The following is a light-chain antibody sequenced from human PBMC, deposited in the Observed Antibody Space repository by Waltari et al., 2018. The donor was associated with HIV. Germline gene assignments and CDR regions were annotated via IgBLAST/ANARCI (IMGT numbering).Light chain of an antibody. J-gene: IGKJ2*01. Sequence: DIVMTQSPDSLAVSLGARAPIDCKSSQRVFYRSNNKNYLAWYQQKPGQPPKLLIYWASTRESGVPDRFSGSGSGTDFTLTISSLQAEDVAVYYCQQYYSTPPYTFGQGTKLEIK. CDR3: QQYYSTPPYT. CDR2: WAS. V-gene: IGKV4-1*01. CDR1: QRVFYRSNNKNY.